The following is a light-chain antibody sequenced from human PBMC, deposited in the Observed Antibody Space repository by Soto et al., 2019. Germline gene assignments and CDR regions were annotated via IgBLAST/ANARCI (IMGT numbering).Light chain of an antibody. J-gene: IGLJ2*01. Sequence: QSVVTQEPSLTVSPGGTVTRTCGSSAGVVTSGHYPYWFQQKPGQAPRTLIYDINNKHSWTPARFSGSLLGGKAALTLSGAQPEDEADYYGLLTYSGSRVFGGGTKLTVL. CDR3: LLTYSGSRV. V-gene: IGLV7-46*01. CDR1: AGVVTSGHY. CDR2: DIN.